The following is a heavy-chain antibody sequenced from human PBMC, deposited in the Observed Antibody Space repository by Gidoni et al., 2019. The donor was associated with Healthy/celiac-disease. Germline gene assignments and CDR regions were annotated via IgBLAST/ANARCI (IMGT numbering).Heavy chain of an antibody. V-gene: IGHV4-39*01. J-gene: IGHJ4*02. CDR3: ATEGSGGDWGGY. D-gene: IGHD2-21*01. Sequence: QLQLQESGPGLVKPSETLSLTCTVSGGSISSSSYYWGWIRQPPGKGLEWIGSIYYSGSTYYNPSLKSRVTISVDTSKNQFSLKLSSVTAADTAVYYCATEGSGGDWGGYWGQGTLVTVSS. CDR2: IYYSGST. CDR1: GGSISSSSYY.